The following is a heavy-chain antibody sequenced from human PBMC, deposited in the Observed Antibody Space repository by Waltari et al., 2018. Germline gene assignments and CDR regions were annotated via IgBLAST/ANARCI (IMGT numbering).Heavy chain of an antibody. J-gene: IGHJ3*02. D-gene: IGHD7-27*01. V-gene: IGHV3-21*01. CDR2: ISSSSSYI. CDR1: GFPFSRYG. CDR3: SRENWVNAFDI. Sequence: EVQLVESGGGLVKPGESLRLHCEAPGFPFSRYGMHWVRQAPGKGLEWCASISSSSSYIYYADSVKGRFTISRDNAKNSLYLQMNSLGAEDTAVYYCSRENWVNAFDIWGQGTMVTVSS.